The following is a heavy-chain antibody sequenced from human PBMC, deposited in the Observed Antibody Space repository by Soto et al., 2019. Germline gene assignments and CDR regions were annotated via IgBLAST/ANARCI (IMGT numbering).Heavy chain of an antibody. J-gene: IGHJ6*02. CDR3: ARARMVRGVIYYYGMDV. CDR1: GGSISSGGNY. Sequence: QVQLQESGPGLVKSSQTLSLTCTVSGGSISSGGNYWSWIRQHPGKGLEWIGYIYHSGSTYYNPSLKSRFTISVYTSKNQFSLKLNSVTAADTAVYYCARARMVRGVIYYYGMDVWGQGTTVTVSS. CDR2: IYHSGST. V-gene: IGHV4-31*03. D-gene: IGHD3-10*01.